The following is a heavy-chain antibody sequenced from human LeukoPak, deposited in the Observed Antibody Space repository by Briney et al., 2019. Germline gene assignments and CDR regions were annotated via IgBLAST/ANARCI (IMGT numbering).Heavy chain of an antibody. CDR1: GYTFTNYY. CDR3: ARRGDGYNLHY. D-gene: IGHD5-24*01. CDR2: INPSGDAT. V-gene: IGHV1-46*01. J-gene: IGHJ4*02. Sequence: ASVKVSCKAPGYTFTNYYMHWVRQAPGQGLEWVGMINPSGDATTYAQKVQGRVTMTRDTSTSTVYMDLGSLRSEDTAVYYCARRGDGYNLHYWGQRTLVTVSS.